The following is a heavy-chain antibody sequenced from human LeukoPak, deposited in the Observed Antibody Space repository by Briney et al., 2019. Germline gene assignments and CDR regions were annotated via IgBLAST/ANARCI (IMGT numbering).Heavy chain of an antibody. CDR3: AKDRPGAYSSSSRDYYMDV. Sequence: GGSLRLSCAASGFTFSSYNLNWVRQAPGKGLEWVSAIGGSGSSTNYADSVKGRFTISRDNSKNTLYLQMNSLRAEDTAIFYCAKDRPGAYSSSSRDYYMDVWGKGTTVTVSS. D-gene: IGHD6-6*01. J-gene: IGHJ6*03. CDR2: IGGSGSST. CDR1: GFTFSSYN. V-gene: IGHV3-23*01.